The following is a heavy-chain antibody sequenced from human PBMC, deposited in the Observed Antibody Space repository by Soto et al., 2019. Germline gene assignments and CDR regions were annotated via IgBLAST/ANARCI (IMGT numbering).Heavy chain of an antibody. D-gene: IGHD2-8*01. V-gene: IGHV3-23*01. CDR3: AEPPEGYCTNGVCLNYYYYGMDV. Sequence: GGSLRLSCAASGFTFSSYAMSWVRQAPGKGLEWVSAISGSGGSTYYADSVKGRFTISRDNSKNTLYLQMNSLRAEDTAVYYCAEPPEGYCTNGVCLNYYYYGMDVWGQGTTVTVSS. CDR1: GFTFSSYA. CDR2: ISGSGGST. J-gene: IGHJ6*02.